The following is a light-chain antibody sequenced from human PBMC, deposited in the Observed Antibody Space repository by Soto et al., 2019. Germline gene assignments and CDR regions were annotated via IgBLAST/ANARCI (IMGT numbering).Light chain of an antibody. CDR3: LQAYDYTRT. CDR1: QGIRNE. CDR2: AAS. Sequence: LQMTQSPSSLAASVGDRVTITCRASQGIRNELSWFQQRPGNAPTVLISAASRLQSGVPSRFSGRVSGTDGTITISSLKQEDGATYYCLQAYDYTRTFGQGTKVDIK. V-gene: IGKV1-6*01. J-gene: IGKJ1*01.